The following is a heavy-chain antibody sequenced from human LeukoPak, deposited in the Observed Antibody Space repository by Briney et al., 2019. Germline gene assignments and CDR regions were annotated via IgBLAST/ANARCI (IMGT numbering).Heavy chain of an antibody. CDR3: ARDLKLWFGELGYFQH. CDR2: NYYSGNT. Sequence: SETPSLTCTVSGGSISSYYWSWIRQHPGKGREWIGYNYYSGNTNDNPSLKNRVTISVDTSKNQFSLKLSSVTAADTAVYYCARDLKLWFGELGYFQHWGQGTLVTVSS. CDR1: GGSISSYY. D-gene: IGHD3-10*01. V-gene: IGHV4-59*01. J-gene: IGHJ1*01.